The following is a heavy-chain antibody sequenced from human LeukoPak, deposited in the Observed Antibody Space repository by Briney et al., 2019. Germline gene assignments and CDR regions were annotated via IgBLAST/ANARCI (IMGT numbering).Heavy chain of an antibody. CDR1: GFTFSSYE. D-gene: IGHD5-18*01. Sequence: GGSLRLSCAASGFTFSSYEMNWVRQAPGKGLEWVSYISGSGGSTYYADSVKGRFTISRDNSKNTLYLQMNSLRAEDTAVYYCAKVVDTATFDYWGQGTLVTVSS. CDR3: AKVVDTATFDY. J-gene: IGHJ4*02. CDR2: ISGSGGST. V-gene: IGHV3-23*01.